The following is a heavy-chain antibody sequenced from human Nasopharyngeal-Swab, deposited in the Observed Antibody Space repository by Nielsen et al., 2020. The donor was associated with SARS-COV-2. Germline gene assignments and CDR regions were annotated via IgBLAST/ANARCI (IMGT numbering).Heavy chain of an antibody. CDR3: ARLGGYRGYGYYYYGMDV. J-gene: IGHJ6*02. CDR1: GYSFTSYW. Sequence: KVSCKASGYSFTSYWIGWVRQMPGKGLEWMGIIYPGDSDTRYSPSFQGQVTISADKSTSTAYLQRSSLKASDTAVYYCARLGGYRGYGYYYYGMDVWGQGTTVTVSS. CDR2: IYPGDSDT. V-gene: IGHV5-51*01. D-gene: IGHD5-12*01.